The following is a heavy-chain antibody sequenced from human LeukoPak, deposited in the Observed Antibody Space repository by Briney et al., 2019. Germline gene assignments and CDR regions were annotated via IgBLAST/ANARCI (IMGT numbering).Heavy chain of an antibody. CDR3: ARDRSGDV. CDR1: GFTFSDFW. CDR2: ISGSGGST. V-gene: IGHV3-23*01. J-gene: IGHJ3*01. Sequence: PGGSLRLSCAASGFTFSDFWMHWVRQAPGKGLEWVSAISGSGGSTYHADSVKGRFTISRDNSKNTLYLQMNSLRAEDTAVYYCARDRSGDVWGQGTMVTVSS.